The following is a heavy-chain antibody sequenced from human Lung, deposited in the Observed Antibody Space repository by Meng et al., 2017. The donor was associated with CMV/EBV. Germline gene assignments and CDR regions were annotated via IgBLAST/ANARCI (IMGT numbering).Heavy chain of an antibody. CDR2: MSYDGSDR. J-gene: IGHJ4*02. D-gene: IGHD3-3*01. CDR1: GFRFSDYA. CDR3: ARDRADGTIFGVVTGFFDW. Sequence: SCAGSGFRFSDYAVHWVRQAPGKGLEWVAVMSYDGSDRYYADSVKGRFAISRDSSKTMIYLQMNSLTPEDTAVYYCARDRADGTIFGVVTGFFDWXGQGXPVTVSS. V-gene: IGHV3-30*09.